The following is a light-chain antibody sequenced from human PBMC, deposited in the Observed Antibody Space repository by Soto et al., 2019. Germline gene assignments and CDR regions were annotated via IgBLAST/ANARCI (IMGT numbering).Light chain of an antibody. J-gene: IGLJ3*02. CDR1: TGAVTSDYY. V-gene: IGLV7-43*01. Sequence: QAVVTQEPSLIGSPGGTVTLTCALTTGAVTSDYYPNWFQRKPGQALRTLIYRTSNKHSWTPARFSGSLLGGKAALTLSGVQPEDEADYYCVLLYGGAWVFGGGTKLTVL. CDR3: VLLYGGAWV. CDR2: RTS.